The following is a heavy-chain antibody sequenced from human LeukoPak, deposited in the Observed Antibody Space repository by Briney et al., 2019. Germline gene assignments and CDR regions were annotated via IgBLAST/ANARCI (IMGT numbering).Heavy chain of an antibody. D-gene: IGHD2-8*01. CDR1: GFSFSTYS. J-gene: IGHJ5*02. V-gene: IGHV3-23*01. CDR3: AKDVRRCNGACT. CDR2: ISASGDDT. Sequence: PGGSLRLSCAASGFSFSTYSFSWVRQAPGKGLEWVSGISASGDDTFYADSVKGRFTISRDNSKDTLSLQMNSLRVEDTAIYYCAKDVRRCNGACTWGQGTLVTVSS.